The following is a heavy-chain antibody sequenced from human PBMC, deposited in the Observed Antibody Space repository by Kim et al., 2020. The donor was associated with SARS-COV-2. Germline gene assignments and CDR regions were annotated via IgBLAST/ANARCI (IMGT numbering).Heavy chain of an antibody. CDR1: GFTFDDYA. Sequence: GGSLRLSCAASGFTFDDYAMHWVRQAPGKGLEWVSGIFWNSGSIGYADSVKGRFTISRDNAKNSLYLQMNSLRAEDTALYYCAKDGDYYFDYWGQGTLVTVSS. CDR3: AKDGDYYFDY. CDR2: IFWNSGSI. J-gene: IGHJ4*02. D-gene: IGHD4-17*01. V-gene: IGHV3-9*01.